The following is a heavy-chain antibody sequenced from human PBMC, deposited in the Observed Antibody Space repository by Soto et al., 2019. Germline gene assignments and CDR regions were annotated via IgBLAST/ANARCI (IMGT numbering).Heavy chain of an antibody. J-gene: IGHJ5*02. CDR2: FDPEDGET. V-gene: IGHV1-24*01. CDR3: ATTAPLNWNYASGWFDA. CDR1: GYTLTELS. Sequence: ASVKVSCKVSGYTLTELSIHWVRQAPGKGLEWMGGFDPEDGETIYAQKFQGRVTMTEDTSTDTAYMELSSLRSEDTAVYYCATTAPLNWNYASGWFDAWGQGTLVTGSS. D-gene: IGHD1-7*01.